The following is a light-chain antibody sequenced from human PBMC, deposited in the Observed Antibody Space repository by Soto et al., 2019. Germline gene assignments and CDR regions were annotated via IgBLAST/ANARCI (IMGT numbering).Light chain of an antibody. J-gene: IGKJ2*01. CDR1: PSIGSY. CDR2: AAD. V-gene: IGKV1-39*01. Sequence: QLTQSPPLVSASVGDRVTITCRASPSIGSYLNWYQHKPGEAPKLLIFAADTLESGVPSRFGGSEFNKEFTLTVNSLQPDDFATYYCQQNYDVPYTFGQGTRVEIK. CDR3: QQNYDVPYT.